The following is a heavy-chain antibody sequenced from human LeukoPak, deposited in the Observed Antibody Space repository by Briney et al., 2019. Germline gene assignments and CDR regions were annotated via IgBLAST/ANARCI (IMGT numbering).Heavy chain of an antibody. Sequence: SVKVSCKASGDTFSSYAISWVRQAPGQGLEWMGGIIPIFGTANYAQKFQGRVTITADESTSTAYMELSSLRSEDTAVYYCARVGDILTDYFDYWGQGTLVTVSS. CDR2: IIPIFGTA. CDR1: GDTFSSYA. J-gene: IGHJ4*02. CDR3: ARVGDILTDYFDY. D-gene: IGHD3-9*01. V-gene: IGHV1-69*13.